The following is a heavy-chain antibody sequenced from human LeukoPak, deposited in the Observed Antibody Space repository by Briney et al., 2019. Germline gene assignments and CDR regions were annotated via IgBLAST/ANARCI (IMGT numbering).Heavy chain of an antibody. V-gene: IGHV4-34*01. J-gene: IGHJ5*02. Sequence: SETLSLTCAVYGGSFSGYYWSWIRQPPGKGLEWIGEINHSGSTNYNPSLKSRVTISVDTSKNQFSLKLSSVTAVDTAVYYCARGTGDTAMDPEGHWFDPWGQGTLVTVSS. CDR1: GGSFSGYY. CDR3: ARGTGDTAMDPEGHWFDP. CDR2: INHSGST. D-gene: IGHD5-18*01.